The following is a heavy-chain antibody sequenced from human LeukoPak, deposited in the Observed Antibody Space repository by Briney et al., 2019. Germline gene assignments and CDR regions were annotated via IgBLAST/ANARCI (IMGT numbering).Heavy chain of an antibody. D-gene: IGHD5-24*01. J-gene: IGHJ3*02. CDR3: ASLGLAMATIRRDAFDI. Sequence: GGSLRLSCAASGFTVSTNYMSWVRQAPGKGLEWVSVIYSSGATYYADSVKGRFTISRDNAKNSLYLQMNSLRAEDTAVYYCASLGLAMATIRRDAFDIWGQGTMVTVSS. CDR1: GFTVSTNY. V-gene: IGHV3-53*01. CDR2: IYSSGAT.